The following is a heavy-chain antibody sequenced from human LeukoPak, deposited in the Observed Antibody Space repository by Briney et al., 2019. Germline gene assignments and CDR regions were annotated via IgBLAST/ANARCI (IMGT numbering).Heavy chain of an antibody. CDR2: ISSSSSTI. CDR3: AKEQSNYYDFWRGYHN. D-gene: IGHD3-3*01. Sequence: GGSLRLSCAASGFTFSSYSMNWVRQAPGKGLEWVSYISSSSSTIYYADSVKGRFTISRDNAKNSLYLQMNSLRAEDTAVYYCAKEQSNYYDFWRGYHNWGQGTLVTVSS. J-gene: IGHJ4*02. CDR1: GFTFSSYS. V-gene: IGHV3-48*04.